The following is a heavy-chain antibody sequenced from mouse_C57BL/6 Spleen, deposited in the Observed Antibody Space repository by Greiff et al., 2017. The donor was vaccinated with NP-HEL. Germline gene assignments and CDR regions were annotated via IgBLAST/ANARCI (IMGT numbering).Heavy chain of an antibody. CDR2: ILPGSGST. CDR1: GYTFTGYW. V-gene: IGHV1-9*01. Sequence: QVQLQQSGAELMKPGASVKLSCKASGYTFTGYWIEWVKQRPGHGLEWIGVILPGSGSTNYNEKFKGKATFTADTSSNTAYMQLNSLTTEDAATSDCARACAMDYWGQGTTVTVSS. CDR3: ARACAMDY. J-gene: IGHJ4*01.